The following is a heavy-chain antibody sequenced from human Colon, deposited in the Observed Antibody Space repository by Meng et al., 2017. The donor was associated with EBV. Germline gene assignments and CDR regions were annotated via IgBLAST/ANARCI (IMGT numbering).Heavy chain of an antibody. V-gene: IGHV4-4*02. Sequence: QVQLQEPVPGLGKPSGTLSLTCGVSGASISSNIRWTWVRQPPGKGLEWIGDIDDSGSTNYNPSLNSRISISLDKSKNHFSLKVNSVTAADTAVYYCARGKQDAWELLAYWGQGALVTVSS. J-gene: IGHJ4*02. D-gene: IGHD1-26*01. CDR3: ARGKQDAWELLAY. CDR1: GASISSNIR. CDR2: IDDSGST.